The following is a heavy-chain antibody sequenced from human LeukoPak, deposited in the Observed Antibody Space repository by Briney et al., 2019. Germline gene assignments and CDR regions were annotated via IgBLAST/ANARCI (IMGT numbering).Heavy chain of an antibody. Sequence: PGGSLRLSCAASGFTFSNYALSWVRQAPGKGLEWVSGISGSGGSTYYADSVKGRFTISRDNSKNMVYLQMSGLRAEDTAVYYCAKWDSGWGQGTLVTVSS. J-gene: IGHJ4*02. V-gene: IGHV3-23*01. CDR1: GFTFSNYA. CDR2: ISGSGGST. D-gene: IGHD6-19*01. CDR3: AKWDSG.